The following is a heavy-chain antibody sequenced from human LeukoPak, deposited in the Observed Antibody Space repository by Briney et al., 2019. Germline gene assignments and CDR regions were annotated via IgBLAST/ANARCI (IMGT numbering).Heavy chain of an antibody. CDR1: GLTVSTNY. Sequence: GSLRLSCAVSGLTVSTNYMSWVRQAPGKGLEWIGEINHSGSTNYNPSLKSRVTISVDTSKNQFSLKLSSVTAADTAVYYCARGEAARHYFDYWGQGTLVTVSS. V-gene: IGHV4-34*01. D-gene: IGHD6-13*01. CDR2: INHSGST. CDR3: ARGEAARHYFDY. J-gene: IGHJ4*02.